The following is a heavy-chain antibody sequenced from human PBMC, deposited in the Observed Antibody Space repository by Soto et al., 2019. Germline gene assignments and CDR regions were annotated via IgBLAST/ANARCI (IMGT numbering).Heavy chain of an antibody. CDR2: IYYSGST. D-gene: IGHD3-10*01. CDR1: GGSSSSGGYY. J-gene: IGHJ4*02. Sequence: SETLSLTCTVSGGSSSSGGYYWSWIRQHPGERLEWIGYIYYSGSTYYNPSLYSRVTISVDTSKNQFSLKLSSVTAADTAVYYCARLLQDRDYWGQGTLVTVSS. V-gene: IGHV4-31*03. CDR3: ARLLQDRDY.